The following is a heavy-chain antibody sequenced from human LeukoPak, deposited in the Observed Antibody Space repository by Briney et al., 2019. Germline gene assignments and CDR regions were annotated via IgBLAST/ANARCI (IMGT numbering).Heavy chain of an antibody. CDR1: GGTFSSYA. J-gene: IGHJ4*02. V-gene: IGHV1-69*13. CDR3: AGAVAGFYYFDY. CDR2: IIPIFGTA. D-gene: IGHD6-19*01. Sequence: SVKVSCKASGGTFSSYAISWVRQAPGQGLEWMGGIIPIFGTANYAQKFQGRVTITADESTSTAYMELSSLRSEDTAVYYCAGAVAGFYYFDYWGQGTLVTVSS.